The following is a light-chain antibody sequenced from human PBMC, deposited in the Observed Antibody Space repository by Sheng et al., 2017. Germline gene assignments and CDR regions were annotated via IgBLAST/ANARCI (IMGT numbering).Light chain of an antibody. CDR1: QSISGW. CDR2: DAS. Sequence: DIQMTQSPSTLSASVGDRVTITCRASQSISGWLAWYQQKPGKAPKLLIYDASNLETGVPSRFSGSGSGTDFTFTISSLQPEDIATYYCQQYDNLPFTFGPGTKVDIK. CDR3: QQYDNLPFT. V-gene: IGKV1-33*01. J-gene: IGKJ3*01.